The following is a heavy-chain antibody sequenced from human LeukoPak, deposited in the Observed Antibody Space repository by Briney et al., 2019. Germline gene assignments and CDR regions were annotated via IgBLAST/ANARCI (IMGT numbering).Heavy chain of an antibody. CDR2: ISSDGVST. Sequence: GGSLRLSCAASGFTFSAYAMHWVRQARGKGLEHVSIISSDGVSTYYANSVKGRFTISRDNSKNPVSLQMDSLRVEDMAVYYCATNIAGAFDVWGQGTMVTVSS. V-gene: IGHV3-64*01. J-gene: IGHJ3*01. CDR1: GFTFSAYA. D-gene: IGHD2/OR15-2a*01. CDR3: ATNIAGAFDV.